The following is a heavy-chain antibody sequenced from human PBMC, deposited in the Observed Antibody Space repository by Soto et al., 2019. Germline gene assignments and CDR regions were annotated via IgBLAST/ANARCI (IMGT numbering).Heavy chain of an antibody. V-gene: IGHV3-30*18. CDR3: AKDSYSSGWTNVQYYYYYHVMDV. Sequence: LXLSCAPSGFTFSCYVMHWCLQAPGKGLEWVAVISYDGSNKYYADSVKGRFTISRDNSKNTLYLQMNSLRAEDTAVYYCAKDSYSSGWTNVQYYYYYHVMDVWGQGTTVTVSS. D-gene: IGHD6-19*01. CDR2: ISYDGSNK. CDR1: GFTFSCYV. J-gene: IGHJ6*02.